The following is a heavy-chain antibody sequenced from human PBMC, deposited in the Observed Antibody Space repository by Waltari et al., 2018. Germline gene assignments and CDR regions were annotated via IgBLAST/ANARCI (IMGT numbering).Heavy chain of an antibody. J-gene: IGHJ4*02. D-gene: IGHD6-13*01. CDR2: IYYSGST. V-gene: IGHV4-39*07. CDR1: GGSISSSSYY. CDR3: ASLIRKYSSSWYDY. Sequence: QLQLQESGPGLVKPSETLSLTCTVSGGSISSSSYYWGWIRQPPGKGLEWIGSIYYSGSTYYNPSLKSRVTISVDTSKNQFSLKLSSVTAADTAVYYCASLIRKYSSSWYDYWGQGTLVTVSS.